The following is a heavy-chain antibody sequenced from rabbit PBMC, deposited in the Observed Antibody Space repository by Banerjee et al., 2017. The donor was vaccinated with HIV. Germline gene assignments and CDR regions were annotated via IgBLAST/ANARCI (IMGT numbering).Heavy chain of an antibody. CDR3: ARTNAGGYGYYL. Sequence: QEQLEESGGDLVKPEGSLTLTCTASGFSFSNKCVMCWVRQAPGKGLEWIACINTSSGNTVYATWAKGRFTISKTSSTTVTLQMTSLTAADTATYFCARTNAGGYGYYLWGPGTLVTVS. D-gene: IGHD6-1*01. V-gene: IGHV1S45*01. CDR1: GFSFSNKCV. CDR2: INTSSGNT. J-gene: IGHJ4*01.